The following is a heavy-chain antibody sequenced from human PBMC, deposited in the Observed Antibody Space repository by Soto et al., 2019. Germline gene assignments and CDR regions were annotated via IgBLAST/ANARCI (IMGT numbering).Heavy chain of an antibody. D-gene: IGHD5-18*01. CDR1: GGSVSSGSYY. Sequence: SETLSLTCTVSGGSVSSGSYYWSWIRQPPXKGLEWIGYIYYSGSTNYNPSLKSRVTISVDTSKNQFSLKLSSVTAADTAVYYCATLRRGYSYGWDYYYYYGMDVWGQGTTVTVFS. CDR2: IYYSGST. CDR3: ATLRRGYSYGWDYYYYYGMDV. J-gene: IGHJ6*02. V-gene: IGHV4-61*01.